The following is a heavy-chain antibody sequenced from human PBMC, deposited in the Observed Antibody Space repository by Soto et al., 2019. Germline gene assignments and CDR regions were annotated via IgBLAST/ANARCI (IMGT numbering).Heavy chain of an antibody. J-gene: IGHJ4*02. CDR1: GFTFSTYA. Sequence: EVHLLESGGGLVQPGGSLRLSCAASGFTFSTYAMNWVRQAPGKGLQWVSAISGSGGSTYYIDAVRGRFTTSRDNSRNTLYLDMNSLRADDTAVYYCAKAVTKQRLEDYFDYWGQGTLVAVSS. CDR3: AKAVTKQRLEDYFDY. D-gene: IGHD6-19*01. CDR2: ISGSGGST. V-gene: IGHV3-23*01.